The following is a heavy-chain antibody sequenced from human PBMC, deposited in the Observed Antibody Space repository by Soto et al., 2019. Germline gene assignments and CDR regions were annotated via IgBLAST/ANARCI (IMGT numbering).Heavy chain of an antibody. D-gene: IGHD2-2*01. CDR3: ATCTASDCSSTSCYAGY. J-gene: IGHJ4*02. Sequence: GASVKVSCKVSGYTLTELSMHWVRQAPGKGLEWMGGFDPEDGETIYAQKFQGRVTMTEDTSTDTAYMELSSLRSEDTAVYYCATCTASDCSSTSCYAGYWGQGTLVTVSS. CDR1: GYTLTELS. V-gene: IGHV1-24*01. CDR2: FDPEDGET.